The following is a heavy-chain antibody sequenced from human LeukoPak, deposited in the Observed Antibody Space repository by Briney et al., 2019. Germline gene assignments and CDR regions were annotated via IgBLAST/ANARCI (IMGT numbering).Heavy chain of an antibody. CDR3: ARVFTISYYMDV. J-gene: IGHJ6*03. D-gene: IGHD3-3*01. V-gene: IGHV1-2*02. CDR1: GYTFTGYY. Sequence: ASVKVSCKASGYTFTGYYMHWVRQAPGQGLEWMGWINPNSGGTNYAQKFQGRVTMTRDTSISTAYMELSRLRSDDTAVYYCARVFTISYYMDVWGKGTTVTVSS. CDR2: INPNSGGT.